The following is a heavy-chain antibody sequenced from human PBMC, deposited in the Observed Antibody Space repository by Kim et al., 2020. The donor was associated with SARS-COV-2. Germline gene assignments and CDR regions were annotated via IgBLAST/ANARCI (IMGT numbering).Heavy chain of an antibody. J-gene: IGHJ5*02. V-gene: IGHV3-23*01. D-gene: IGHD6-13*01. CDR3: AKETNPSFRGIAGAGVGWCDP. CDR2: ISGSGDKT. Sequence: GGSLRLSCAASGFTFSSYYMSWVRQAPGKGLEWVSGISGSGDKTYYADSEKGLFTNCRDNAKKTQYQQINSLGDEDTAVYYCAKETNPSFRGIAGAGVGWCDPWGQGTLVTVSS. CDR1: GFTFSSYY.